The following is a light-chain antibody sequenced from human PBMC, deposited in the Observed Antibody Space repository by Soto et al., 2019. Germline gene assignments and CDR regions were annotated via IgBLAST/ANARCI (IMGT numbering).Light chain of an antibody. CDR1: QSISTW. CDR2: GAS. V-gene: IGKV1-5*01. Sequence: DIQMTQSPSTLSASAGDRVTITCRASQSISTWLAWYQQKPGKAPKLLIYGASSLASGVPSRFSGSGSGTEFTLNISSLQPDDFATYYCQQHNGYSERMFGQGTKVDI. CDR3: QQHNGYSERM. J-gene: IGKJ1*01.